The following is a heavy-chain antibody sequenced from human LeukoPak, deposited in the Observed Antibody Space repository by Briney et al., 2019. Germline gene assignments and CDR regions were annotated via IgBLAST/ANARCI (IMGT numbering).Heavy chain of an antibody. Sequence: GASVKVSCKASGGTLSSYAISWVRQAPGQRLEWMGGIIPISATANYAQKLQGRVTITADESTSTAYMELSSLRSEDTAVYYCARASYDFWSGPLYYYYMDVWGKGTTVTVSS. CDR2: IIPISATA. D-gene: IGHD3-3*01. J-gene: IGHJ6*03. V-gene: IGHV1-69*01. CDR3: ARASYDFWSGPLYYYYMDV. CDR1: GGTLSSYA.